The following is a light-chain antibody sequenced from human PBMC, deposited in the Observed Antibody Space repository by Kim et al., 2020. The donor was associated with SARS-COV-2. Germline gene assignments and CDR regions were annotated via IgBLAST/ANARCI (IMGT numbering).Light chain of an antibody. J-gene: IGKJ2*01. CDR3: QQYDSHSYT. Sequence: ASVGDRVTIPCRASQSINRLLAWYQHKPVKAPKLLIFDASSLKSGVPSRFSGSGSGTEFPLTISSLQPDDFATYYCQQYDSHSYTFGPGTKVDIK. CDR1: QSINRL. V-gene: IGKV1-5*01. CDR2: DAS.